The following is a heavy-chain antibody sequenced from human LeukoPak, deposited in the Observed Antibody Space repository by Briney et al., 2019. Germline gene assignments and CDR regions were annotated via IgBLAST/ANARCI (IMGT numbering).Heavy chain of an antibody. CDR1: GFTFSSYG. D-gene: IGHD1-26*01. Sequence: HPGGSLRLSCAASGFTFSSYGMHWVRQAPGKGLEWVAFIRYDGSNKYYADSVKGRFTISRDNAKNSLYLQMNSLRAEDTAVYYCAREKRRVGGPVFDYWGEGTLVTVSS. V-gene: IGHV3-30*02. CDR3: AREKRRVGGPVFDY. J-gene: IGHJ4*02. CDR2: IRYDGSNK.